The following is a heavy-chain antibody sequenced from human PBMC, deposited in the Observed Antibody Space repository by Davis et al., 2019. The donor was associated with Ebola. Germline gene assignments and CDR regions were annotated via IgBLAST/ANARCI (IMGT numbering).Heavy chain of an antibody. D-gene: IGHD1-26*01. CDR1: GYTFTGYY. Sequence: ASVKVSCKASGYTFTGYYMHWVRQAPGQGLEWMGWINPNSGGTNYAQKFQGRVTMTRDTSISTAYMELSRLRSDDTAVYYCARDYGGVGATTADYYYGMDVWGQGTTVTVSS. V-gene: IGHV1-2*02. CDR3: ARDYGGVGATTADYYYGMDV. CDR2: INPNSGGT. J-gene: IGHJ6*02.